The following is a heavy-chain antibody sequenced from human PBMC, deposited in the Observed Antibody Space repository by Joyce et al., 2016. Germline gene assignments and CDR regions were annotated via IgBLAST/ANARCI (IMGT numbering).Heavy chain of an antibody. CDR2: INRSSNTI. Sequence: EVQLVESGGGLVQPGGSLRLSCAASGFTFNAYSMNWVRQAPGKGREWVAYINRSSNTIYSVDSVKGRFTISRDNAKNSLYLQMNSLRAEDTAVYFCARATSYYFYYYMDVWGKGTTVTVSS. CDR3: ARATSYYFYYYMDV. J-gene: IGHJ6*03. CDR1: GFTFNAYS. V-gene: IGHV3-48*01.